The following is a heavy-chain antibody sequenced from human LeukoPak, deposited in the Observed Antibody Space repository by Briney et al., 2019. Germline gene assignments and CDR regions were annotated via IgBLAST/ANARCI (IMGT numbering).Heavy chain of an antibody. CDR2: INHSGST. V-gene: IGHV4-34*01. CDR1: GGSFSGYY. D-gene: IGHD4-23*01. CDR3: ARGRGYGGNYGDLDC. Sequence: SETLSLTCAVYGGSFSGYYWSWIRQPPGKGLEWIGEINHSGSTNYSPSLKSRVTISVDTSKNQFSLKLSSVTAADTAVYYCARGRGYGGNYGDLDCWGQGTLVTVSS. J-gene: IGHJ4*02.